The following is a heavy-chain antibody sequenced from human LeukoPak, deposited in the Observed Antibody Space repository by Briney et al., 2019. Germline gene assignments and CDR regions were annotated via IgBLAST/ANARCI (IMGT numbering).Heavy chain of an antibody. CDR3: AKSRGESRGASNY. Sequence: PGGSLRLSCAASGFTFSSYAMNWVRQAPVKGLEWVSFISGSGDTTYYADSVKGRFTISRDNSKNTLYLQMNSLRAEDTAVYYCAKSRGESRGASNYWGQGTLVTVSS. V-gene: IGHV3-23*01. CDR1: GFTFSSYA. D-gene: IGHD1-26*01. CDR2: ISGSGDTT. J-gene: IGHJ4*02.